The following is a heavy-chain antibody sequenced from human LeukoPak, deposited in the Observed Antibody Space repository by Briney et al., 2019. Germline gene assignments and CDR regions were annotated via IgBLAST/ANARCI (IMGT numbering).Heavy chain of an antibody. D-gene: IGHD2-21*02. V-gene: IGHV4-34*01. CDR2: INHSGST. CDR1: GGSFSGYY. CDR3: ARGRVVTAPPSFDY. Sequence: SETLSLTCAVYGGSFSGYYWSWTRQPPGKGLEWIGEINHSGSTNYNPSLKSRVTISVDTSKNQFSLKLSSVTAADTAVYYCARGRVVTAPPSFDYWGQGTLVTVSS. J-gene: IGHJ4*02.